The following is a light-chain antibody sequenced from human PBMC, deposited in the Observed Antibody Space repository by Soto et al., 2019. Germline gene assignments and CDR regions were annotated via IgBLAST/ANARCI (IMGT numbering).Light chain of an antibody. Sequence: QSALTQPASVSGSPGQSITIACTGTNSDVGYYNLVSWHQHRPGEAPILIISEVRNRPSGISYRSAGSSSGNTASPTISVRQAEDAAYYCCSSDTTPSTLVFGGGTKLTVL. CDR2: EVR. CDR1: NSDVGYYNL. J-gene: IGLJ3*02. V-gene: IGLV2-14*01. CDR3: SSDTTPSTLV.